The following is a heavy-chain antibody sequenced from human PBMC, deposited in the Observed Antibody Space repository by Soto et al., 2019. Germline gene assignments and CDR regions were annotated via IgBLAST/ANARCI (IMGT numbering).Heavy chain of an antibody. D-gene: IGHD6-19*01. V-gene: IGHV3-9*01. Sequence: EVQLVESGGGLVQPGRSMRLSCAASGFTFDDYAMHWVRQAPGKGLEWVSGISWNSGSIGYADSVKGRFTISRDNAKNSLYLQMNSLRAEDTALCYCAKVRSSIAVAGYFDYWGQGTLVTVSS. CDR1: GFTFDDYA. CDR3: AKVRSSIAVAGYFDY. J-gene: IGHJ4*02. CDR2: ISWNSGSI.